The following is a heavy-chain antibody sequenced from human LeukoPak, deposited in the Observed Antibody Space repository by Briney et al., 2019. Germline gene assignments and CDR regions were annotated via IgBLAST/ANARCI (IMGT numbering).Heavy chain of an antibody. CDR3: ARGCGGSRKGTKRPNWFDP. CDR1: GGSISSYY. J-gene: IGHJ5*02. CDR2: IYYSGST. Sequence: SETLSLTCAVSGGSISSYYWSWIRQPPGKGLEWIGYIYYSGSTNYNPSLKSRVTISVDTSKNQFSLKLSSVTAADTAVYYCARGCGGSRKGTKRPNWFDPWGQGTLVTVSS. D-gene: IGHD1-1*01. V-gene: IGHV4-59*12.